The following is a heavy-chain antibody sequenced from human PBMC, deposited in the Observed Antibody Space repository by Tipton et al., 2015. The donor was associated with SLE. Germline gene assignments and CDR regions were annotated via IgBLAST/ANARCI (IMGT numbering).Heavy chain of an antibody. CDR2: IYYSGST. J-gene: IGHJ4*02. Sequence: TLSLTCTVSGGSISSSSSYLGWIRQPPGKGLEWIGSIYYSGSTYYNPSLKSRVTISVDTSKNYFSLKLSSVTAADTAVYYCARELRSGLYFDNWGQGTLVTVSS. V-gene: IGHV4-39*07. CDR1: GGSISSSSSY. D-gene: IGHD6-19*01. CDR3: ARELRSGLYFDN.